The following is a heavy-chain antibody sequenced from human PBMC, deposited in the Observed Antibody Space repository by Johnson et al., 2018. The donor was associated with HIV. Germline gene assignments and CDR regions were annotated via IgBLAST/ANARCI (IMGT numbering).Heavy chain of an antibody. D-gene: IGHD6-19*01. Sequence: QVQLVESGGGVVQPGRSLRLSCAASAFTFRSYSMHWVRQAPGKGLEWVAVISYDGSNKYYAASVKGRFTISRDNSKNTLYLQRNSLRAEDTAVYYCARVQWLILDAFDIWGQGTMVTVSS. CDR2: ISYDGSNK. CDR3: ARVQWLILDAFDI. V-gene: IGHV3-30-3*01. CDR1: AFTFRSYS. J-gene: IGHJ3*02.